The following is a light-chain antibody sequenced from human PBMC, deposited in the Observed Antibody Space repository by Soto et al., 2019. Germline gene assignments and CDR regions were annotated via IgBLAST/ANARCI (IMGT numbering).Light chain of an antibody. CDR1: QNVSSY. CDR2: EAS. CDR3: QQRSNLLT. J-gene: IGKJ4*01. Sequence: EIVLTQSPATLSLSPGERATLSCRASQNVSSYLAWYQQKPGQAPRLLIYEASNRATGIPARFSGSGSGTDFTLTISSLEPEDFAVYYCQQRSNLLTFGGGTKVEMK. V-gene: IGKV3-11*01.